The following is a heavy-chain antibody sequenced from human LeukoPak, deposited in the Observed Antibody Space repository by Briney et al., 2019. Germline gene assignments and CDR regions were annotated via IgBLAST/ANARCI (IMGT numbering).Heavy chain of an antibody. D-gene: IGHD3-9*01. CDR2: IYSGGST. CDR1: GFTFSNYA. Sequence: GGSLRLSCAASGFTFSNYAMHWVRQAPGKGLEWVSVIYSGGSTYYADSVKGRFTISRDNSKNTLYLQMNSLRAEDTAVYYCARGHNFGRLHPFDYWGQGTLVTVSS. J-gene: IGHJ4*02. CDR3: ARGHNFGRLHPFDY. V-gene: IGHV3-66*01.